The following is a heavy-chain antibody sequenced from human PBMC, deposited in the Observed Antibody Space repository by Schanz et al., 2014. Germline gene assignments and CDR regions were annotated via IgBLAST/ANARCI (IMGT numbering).Heavy chain of an antibody. CDR3: ARVHIATYHYNSPGAFDI. CDR2: IIPILDKT. V-gene: IGHV1-69*04. CDR1: GYIFGSHG. J-gene: IGHJ3*02. D-gene: IGHD3-10*01. Sequence: QLMQSGSEVRKPGASVKVSCKASGYIFGSHGMTWVRQAPGQGLEWMGRIIPILDKTNYAQKFQGRVTMTADKSTSTVYMELRSLISDDTAIYYCARVHIATYHYNSPGAFDIWGQGTRVTVSS.